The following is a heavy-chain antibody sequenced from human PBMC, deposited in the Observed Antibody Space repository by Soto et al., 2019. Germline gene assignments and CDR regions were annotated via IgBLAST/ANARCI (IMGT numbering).Heavy chain of an antibody. CDR3: ARNLYDFWSGYPGAFDY. D-gene: IGHD3-3*01. CDR1: GYSFTSYW. V-gene: IGHV5-51*01. CDR2: IYPGDSDT. J-gene: IGHJ4*02. Sequence: GESLKISCKGSGYSFTSYWIGWVRQMPGKGLEWMGIIYPGDSDTRYSPSFQGQVTISADKSISTAYLQWSSLRAEDTAVYYCARNLYDFWSGYPGAFDYWGQGTLVTVSS.